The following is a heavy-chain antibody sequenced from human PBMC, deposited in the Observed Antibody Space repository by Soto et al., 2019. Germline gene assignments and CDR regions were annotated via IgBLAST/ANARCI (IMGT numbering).Heavy chain of an antibody. D-gene: IGHD4-4*01. J-gene: IGHJ4*02. CDR1: GFIVSHYY. V-gene: IGHV3-11*06. Sequence: PGGSLRLACAASGFIVSHYYMGWIRQAPGKGLEWVSYINPTSGHINYADSVKGRFTISRDNARNSLYLQMNSLTADDTAMYYCARLPYSAYNRHFDYWGQGTLVTVSS. CDR2: INPTSGHI. CDR3: ARLPYSAYNRHFDY.